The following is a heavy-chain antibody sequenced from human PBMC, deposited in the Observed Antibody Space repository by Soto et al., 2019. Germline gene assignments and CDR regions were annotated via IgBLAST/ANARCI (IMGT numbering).Heavy chain of an antibody. CDR3: ARDVLYSGSLYYFDY. D-gene: IGHD1-26*01. V-gene: IGHV1-2*02. Sequence: ASVKVSCKASGYTFTGYYMHWVRQAPGQGLEWMGWINPNSGGTNYAQKFQGRVTMTRDTSISTAYMELSRLRSDDTAVYYCARDVLYSGSLYYFDYWGQGTLVTVSS. CDR2: INPNSGGT. J-gene: IGHJ4*02. CDR1: GYTFTGYY.